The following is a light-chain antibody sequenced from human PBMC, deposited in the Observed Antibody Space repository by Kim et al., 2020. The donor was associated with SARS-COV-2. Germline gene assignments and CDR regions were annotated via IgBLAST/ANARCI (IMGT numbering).Light chain of an antibody. CDR3: GAWDNSLSGWV. V-gene: IGLV1-51*01. CDR1: TSNIGNND. Sequence: GQKVTISCSGSTSNIGNNDVSWYQQFPGTVPKLLIYDNTERPSGIPDRFSGSKSGTTATLGITGLQTGDEADYYCGAWDNSLSGWVFGGGTKLTVL. J-gene: IGLJ3*02. CDR2: DNT.